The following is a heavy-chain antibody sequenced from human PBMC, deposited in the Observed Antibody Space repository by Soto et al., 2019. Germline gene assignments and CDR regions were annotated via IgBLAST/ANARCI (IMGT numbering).Heavy chain of an antibody. CDR2: AYYSEST. CDR1: GASIRSSTYQ. CDR3: ARHRNWKVDY. V-gene: IGHV4-39*01. Sequence: NPSETLSLTCTVSGASIRSSTYQWGWIRQPPGRGLEWIGSAYYSESTYYNPSLKSRVTISVDTSKNQFSLKVSSVTAADTAVYYGARHRNWKVDYWGQGTLVTVSS. J-gene: IGHJ4*02. D-gene: IGHD1-1*01.